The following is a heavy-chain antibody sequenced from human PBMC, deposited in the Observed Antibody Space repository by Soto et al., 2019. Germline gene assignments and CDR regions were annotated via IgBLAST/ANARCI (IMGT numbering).Heavy chain of an antibody. J-gene: IGHJ5*02. D-gene: IGHD3-10*01. CDR3: ARGVYYAHPPSPDFDP. CDR1: GFTFSSYD. V-gene: IGHV3-48*04. Sequence: GGSLRLSCAASGFTFSSYDMNWVRQAPGKGLEWVSYISSSGSTIYYADSVKGRFTISRDNAKNSLYLQMNSLRAEDTAVYYCARGVYYAHPPSPDFDPWGQGTLVTVSS. CDR2: ISSSGSTI.